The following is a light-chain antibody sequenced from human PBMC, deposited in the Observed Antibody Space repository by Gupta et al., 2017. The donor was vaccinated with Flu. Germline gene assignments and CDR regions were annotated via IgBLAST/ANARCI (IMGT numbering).Light chain of an antibody. CDR2: WAS. Sequence: NCKSSQTVLYSSNNKNYFAWYQQKPGQPPKLLISWASARPSGFPDRFSGSGSGTDFTLTISKLQAEDVAVYYCQQYFSNPGTFGQATKLNI. J-gene: IGKJ2*02. CDR1: QTVLYSSNNKNY. CDR3: QQYFSNPGT. V-gene: IGKV4-1*01.